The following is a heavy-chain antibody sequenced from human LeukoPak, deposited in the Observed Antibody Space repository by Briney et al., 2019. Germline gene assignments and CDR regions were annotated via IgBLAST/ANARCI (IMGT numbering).Heavy chain of an antibody. J-gene: IGHJ4*02. D-gene: IGHD2-21*01. CDR2: IYYSGST. CDR3: ARVDRSVVASFDY. CDR1: GGSISSGDYY. Sequence: PSQTLSRNCTVSGGSISSGDYYWRWIRQPPGKGLEWIGYIYYSGSTYYNPSLKSRVTISVDTSKNQFSLKLSSVTAADTAVYYCARVDRSVVASFDYWGQGTLVTVSS. V-gene: IGHV4-30-4*08.